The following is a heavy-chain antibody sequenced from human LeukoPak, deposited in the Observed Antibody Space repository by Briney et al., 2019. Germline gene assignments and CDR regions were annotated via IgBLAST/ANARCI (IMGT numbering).Heavy chain of an antibody. CDR2: IYYSGST. CDR3: ARNPLDWFDP. D-gene: IGHD6-13*01. J-gene: IGHJ5*02. V-gene: IGHV4-59*01. Sequence: SETLSLTCTVSGGSISSYYWSWIRQPPGKGLEWIGYIYYSGSTNYNPSLKSRVTISVDTSKNQFSLKLSSVTAADTAVYYCARNPLDWFDPWGQGTLVTVSS. CDR1: GGSISSYY.